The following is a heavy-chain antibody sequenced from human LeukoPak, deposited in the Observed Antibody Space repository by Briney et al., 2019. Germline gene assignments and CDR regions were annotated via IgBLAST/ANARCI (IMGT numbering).Heavy chain of an antibody. V-gene: IGHV1-46*01. CDR2: INPSGGST. D-gene: IGHD2-15*01. CDR1: GYTFTSYY. J-gene: IGHJ3*02. CDR3: ARDLTSCSGGSCYPRRAFDI. Sequence: ASVKVSCKASGYTFTSYYMHWVRQAPGQGLEWMGVINPSGGSTSYAQKFQGRVTMTRDTSTSTVYMELSSLRSEDTAVYYCARDLTSCSGGSCYPRRAFDIWGQGTMVTVSS.